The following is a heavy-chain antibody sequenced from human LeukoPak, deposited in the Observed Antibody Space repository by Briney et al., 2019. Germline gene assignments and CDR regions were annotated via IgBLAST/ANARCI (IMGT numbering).Heavy chain of an antibody. V-gene: IGHV1-3*01. CDR3: VRDSGWLRRMDV. J-gene: IGHJ6*02. D-gene: IGHD5-12*01. CDR1: GYTFTSYA. Sequence: GSSVKVSCKASGYTFTSYAMHWVRQAPGQRLEWMGWINAGNGNTKYSQKFQGRVTITRDTSASTAYMELSSLRSEDTAVYYCVRDSGWLRRMDVWGQGTTVTVSS. CDR2: INAGNGNT.